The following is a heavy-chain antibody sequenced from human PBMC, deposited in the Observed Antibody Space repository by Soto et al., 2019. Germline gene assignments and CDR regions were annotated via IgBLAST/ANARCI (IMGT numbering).Heavy chain of an antibody. Sequence: SDTLSLTCTVSGGSISSYYWNWIRQPPGKGLEWIGYISYSGNTNYNPSLKSRVTISLDTSKNQFSLKLTSVTAADTAVYYCARGDDWKSSCFDPWGQGTLVTVSS. CDR1: GGSISSYY. D-gene: IGHD1-1*01. V-gene: IGHV4-59*01. CDR2: ISYSGNT. J-gene: IGHJ5*02. CDR3: ARGDDWKSSCFDP.